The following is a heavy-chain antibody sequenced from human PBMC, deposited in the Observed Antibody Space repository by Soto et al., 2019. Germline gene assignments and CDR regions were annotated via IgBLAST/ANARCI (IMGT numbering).Heavy chain of an antibody. J-gene: IGHJ4*02. Sequence: PRGPLRLSCAASGFTFSNYGMHWVRQAPGKGLEWVAFIWYDGGNKYYAESVKGRFTISRDNSKNTLYLQMNSLRAEDTAVYYCARDGDVNTGFGKDYWGQGTLVTVSS. D-gene: IGHD3-16*01. V-gene: IGHV3-33*01. CDR1: GFTFSNYG. CDR3: ARDGDVNTGFGKDY. CDR2: IWYDGGNK.